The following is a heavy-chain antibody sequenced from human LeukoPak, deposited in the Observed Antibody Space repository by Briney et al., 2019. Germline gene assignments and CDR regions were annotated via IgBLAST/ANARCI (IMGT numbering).Heavy chain of an antibody. CDR2: IKQDGSET. CDR3: ARQRGSGCLDY. V-gene: IGHV3-7*01. Sequence: GGSLRLSCAASRGTLSNYWMSWVRQAPGKGLEWVANIKQDGSETYYVDSVKGRFTISRDNAKNSLSLQMNSLRAEDTAVYYCARQRGSGCLDYWGQGTLVTVSS. J-gene: IGHJ4*02. D-gene: IGHD6-19*01. CDR1: RGTLSNYW.